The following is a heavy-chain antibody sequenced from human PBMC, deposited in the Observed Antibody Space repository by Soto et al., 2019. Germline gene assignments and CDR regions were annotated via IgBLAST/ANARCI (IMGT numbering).Heavy chain of an antibody. V-gene: IGHV3-49*04. D-gene: IGHD1-26*01. CDR1: GFTFGDYA. Sequence: GESLKISCTASGFTFGDYAMSWVRQAPGKGLEWVGFIRSKAYGGTTEYAASVKGRFTISRDDSKSIAYLQMNSLKTEDTAVYYCTRVKQWELLYYFDYWGQGTLVTVSS. CDR2: IRSKAYGGTT. CDR3: TRVKQWELLYYFDY. J-gene: IGHJ4*02.